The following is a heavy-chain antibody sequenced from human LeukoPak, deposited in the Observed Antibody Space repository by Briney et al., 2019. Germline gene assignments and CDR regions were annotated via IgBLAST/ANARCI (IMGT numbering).Heavy chain of an antibody. V-gene: IGHV1-3*01. CDR1: GYTFTSYA. CDR3: ARADGDYFLIDY. J-gene: IGHJ4*02. CDR2: INVGNGDT. D-gene: IGHD4-17*01. Sequence: EASVKVSRKASGYTFTSYAIHWVRQGPGQRLEWMGWINVGNGDTKYSQKFQGRVTFTRDTSASTAYMELSRLRSDDTAVYYCARADGDYFLIDYWGQGTLVTVSS.